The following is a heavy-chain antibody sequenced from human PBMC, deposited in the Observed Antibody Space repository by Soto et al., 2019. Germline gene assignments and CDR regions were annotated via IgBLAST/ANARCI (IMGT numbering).Heavy chain of an antibody. CDR2: TYYRSKWYN. Sequence: KQSQTLSLTCAISGDSVSSNSAAWNWIRQSPSRGLEWLGRTYYRSKWYNDYAVSVKSRITINPDTSKNQFSLQLNSVTPEDTAVYYCARARYYYDSSGDAGSPYYYYYGMDVWGQGTTVTVSS. V-gene: IGHV6-1*01. CDR1: GDSVSSNSAA. J-gene: IGHJ6*02. CDR3: ARARYYYDSSGDAGSPYYYYYGMDV. D-gene: IGHD3-22*01.